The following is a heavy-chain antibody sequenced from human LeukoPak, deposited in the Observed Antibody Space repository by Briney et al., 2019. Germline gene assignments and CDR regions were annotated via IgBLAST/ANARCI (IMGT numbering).Heavy chain of an antibody. Sequence: GGSLRLSCAASGFTFNSYAMSWVRQAPGKGLEWVSGISGSGGSTYYADSVKGRFTISRDNSKNTLYLQMNSLRAEDTAVYYCAKSSGNYYRSWFGPWGQGTLVTVSS. J-gene: IGHJ5*02. CDR2: ISGSGGST. CDR1: GFTFNSYA. V-gene: IGHV3-23*01. CDR3: AKSSGNYYRSWFGP. D-gene: IGHD1-26*01.